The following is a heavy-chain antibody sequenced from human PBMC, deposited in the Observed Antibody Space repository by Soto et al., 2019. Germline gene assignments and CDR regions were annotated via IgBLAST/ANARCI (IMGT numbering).Heavy chain of an antibody. CDR3: ARVRDYIWGSYRGDYYFDY. Sequence: QVQLVQSGAEVKKPGASVKVSCKASGYTFTSYGISWVRQAPGQGLEWMGWISAYNGNTNYAQKLQGRVTMTTDTSTSTAYMELRSLRSDHTAVYYCARVRDYIWGSYRGDYYFDYWGQGTLVTVSS. CDR2: ISAYNGNT. V-gene: IGHV1-18*01. CDR1: GYTFTSYG. D-gene: IGHD3-16*02. J-gene: IGHJ4*02.